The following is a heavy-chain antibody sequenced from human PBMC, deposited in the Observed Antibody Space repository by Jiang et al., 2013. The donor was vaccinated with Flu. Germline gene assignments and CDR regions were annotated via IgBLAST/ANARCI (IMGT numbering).Heavy chain of an antibody. J-gene: IGHJ3*02. Sequence: GRFTISRDNSKSTLYLQMNSLRAEDTALFYCARENYFHTGGYNYLGAFDIWGQGTMVTVSS. CDR3: ARENYFHTGGYNYLGAFDI. V-gene: IGHV3-30*01. D-gene: IGHD3-22*01.